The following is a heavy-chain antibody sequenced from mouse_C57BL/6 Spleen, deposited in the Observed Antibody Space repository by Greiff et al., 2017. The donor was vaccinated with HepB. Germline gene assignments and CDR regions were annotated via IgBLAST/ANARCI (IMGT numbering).Heavy chain of an antibody. CDR1: GYTFTDYY. Sequence: VQLQQSGPELVKPGASVKISCKASGYTFTDYYINWVKQRPGQGLEWIGWMFPGRGSTYYNETFKGKATLTVDKSASTAYMLLSSLTSEDSAVYCCARAQYYGSSDYWGQGTTLTVSS. CDR2: MFPGRGST. D-gene: IGHD1-1*01. J-gene: IGHJ2*01. CDR3: ARAQYYGSSDY. V-gene: IGHV1-75*01.